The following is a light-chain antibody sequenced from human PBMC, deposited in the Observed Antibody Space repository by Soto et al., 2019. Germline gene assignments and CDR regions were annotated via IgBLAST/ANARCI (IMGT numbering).Light chain of an antibody. J-gene: IGKJ1*01. CDR2: GAS. CDR3: LHYNNGPR. CDR1: QTMNNN. V-gene: IGKV3-15*01. Sequence: ETVMTQSPVTLSVSPGEGATLSCRAIQTMNNNLAWYQQKPGQAPRLLIYGASRRATGVPARFSGSGSGTEFTLTSSSLQSEDFAVYYCLHYNNGPRFGQGTKVDVK.